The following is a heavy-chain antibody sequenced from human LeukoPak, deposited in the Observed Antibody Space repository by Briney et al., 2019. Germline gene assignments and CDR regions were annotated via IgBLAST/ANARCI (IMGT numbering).Heavy chain of an antibody. V-gene: IGHV1-46*01. CDR3: ARLAVADADFDY. CDR1: GFTFTSSA. J-gene: IGHJ4*02. D-gene: IGHD6-19*01. CDR2: INPSGGST. Sequence: ASVKVSCKASGFTFTSSAMHWVRQAPGQGLEWMGIINPSGGSTSYAQKFQGRVTMTRDTSTSTVYMELSSLRSEDTAVYYCARLAVADADFDYWGQGTLVTVSS.